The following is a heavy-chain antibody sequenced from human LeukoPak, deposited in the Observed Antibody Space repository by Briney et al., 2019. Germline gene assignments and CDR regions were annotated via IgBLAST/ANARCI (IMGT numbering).Heavy chain of an antibody. CDR3: ARVPSSEQPLLVDY. D-gene: IGHD6-19*01. Sequence: EASVKVSCKASGGTFSSYAISWVRQAPGQGLEWMGGIIPIFGTANYAQKFQGRVTITADESTSTAYMELSSLRSEDTAVYYCARVPSSEQPLLVDYWGQGTLVTVSS. CDR2: IIPIFGTA. V-gene: IGHV1-69*13. J-gene: IGHJ4*02. CDR1: GGTFSSYA.